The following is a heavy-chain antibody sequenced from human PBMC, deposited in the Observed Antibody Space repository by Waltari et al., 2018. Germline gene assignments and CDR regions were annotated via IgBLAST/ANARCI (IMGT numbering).Heavy chain of an antibody. CDR1: GYSISSGYY. CDR3: ARRGSGNAYTDFDY. D-gene: IGHD3-16*01. CDR2: IYHSGST. V-gene: IGHV4-38-2*01. Sequence: QVQLQESGPGLVKPSEPLSLTCAVSGYSISSGYYWGWIRQPPGKGLEWIGTIYHSGSTYYNPSLKSRVSILVDTSKNHFSLKLSSVTAADTAAYYCARRGSGNAYTDFDYWGQGALVTVSS. J-gene: IGHJ4*02.